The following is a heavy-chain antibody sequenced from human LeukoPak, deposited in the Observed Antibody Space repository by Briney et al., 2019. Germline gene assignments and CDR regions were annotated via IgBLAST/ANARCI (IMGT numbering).Heavy chain of an antibody. D-gene: IGHD2-2*02. CDR2: INHSGST. V-gene: IGHV4-34*01. Sequence: SETLSLTCAVYGGSFSGYYWSWIRQPPGKGREWIGEINHSGSTNYNPSLKSRVTISVDTSKNQFSLKLSSVTDADTAVYYCARGGIVVVPAAIRGRFDYWGQGTLVTVSS. CDR3: ARGGIVVVPAAIRGRFDY. CDR1: GGSFSGYY. J-gene: IGHJ4*02.